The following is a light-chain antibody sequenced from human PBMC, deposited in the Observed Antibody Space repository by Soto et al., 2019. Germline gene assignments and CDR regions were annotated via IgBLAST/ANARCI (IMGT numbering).Light chain of an antibody. V-gene: IGLV3-9*01. CDR1: DIGTKH. J-gene: IGLJ2*01. CDR2: RDS. Sequence: SYELTQPLSVSVALGQTARITCGGNDIGTKHVHWYQQKPRHAPVLVIYRDSNRPSGIPERFSGSNSGNTATLTISRAQAGDEADYFCQVWDSSTVVFGGGTKVTVL. CDR3: QVWDSSTVV.